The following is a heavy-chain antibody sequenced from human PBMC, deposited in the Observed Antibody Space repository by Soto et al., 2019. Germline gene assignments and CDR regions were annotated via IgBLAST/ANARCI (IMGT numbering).Heavy chain of an antibody. CDR1: GGSVSSGSYY. D-gene: IGHD3-9*01. CDR3: ARDYDILTGPAFDI. CDR2: IYYSGST. Sequence: SETLSLTCTVSGGSVSSGSYYWSWIRQPPGKGLEWIGYIYYSGSTNYNPSLKSRVTISVDTSKNQFSLKLSSVTAADTAVYYCARDYDILTGPAFDIWGQGTMVT. V-gene: IGHV4-61*01. J-gene: IGHJ3*02.